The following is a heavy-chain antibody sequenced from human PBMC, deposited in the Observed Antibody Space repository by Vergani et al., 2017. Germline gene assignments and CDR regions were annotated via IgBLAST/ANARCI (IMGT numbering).Heavy chain of an antibody. CDR3: AGXQGTSAYYYGGFDY. J-gene: IGHJ4*02. V-gene: IGHV3-23*01. CDR2: GSSDGGSP. Sequence: EVQLLESGGGLVQPGGSLRLSCAASGFTFSTYAMTWVRQAPGKGLEWVSTGSSDGGSPYYADSVKGRFTISRDNSKSTLSLQMNSLTAEDTAIYYCAGXQGTSAYYYGGFDYWGQGILVTVSS. CDR1: GFTFSTYA. D-gene: IGHD3-22*01.